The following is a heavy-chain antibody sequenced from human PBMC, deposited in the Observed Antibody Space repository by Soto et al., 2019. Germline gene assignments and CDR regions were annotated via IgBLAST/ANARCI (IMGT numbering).Heavy chain of an antibody. CDR2: INYSGTT. J-gene: IGHJ2*01. V-gene: IGHV4-39*01. CDR1: GASISRSSSY. Sequence: QVQLQESGPGLVKPSETLSLTCNVSGASISRSSSYWGWIRQPPGKGLEWIASINYSGTTYYNPSLKSRVTMSVDLSRNQFSLRLASVTAADTAIYFCARRVNVPSWYFDIWGREKPVTVSS. D-gene: IGHD3-10*02. CDR3: ARRVNVPSWYFDI.